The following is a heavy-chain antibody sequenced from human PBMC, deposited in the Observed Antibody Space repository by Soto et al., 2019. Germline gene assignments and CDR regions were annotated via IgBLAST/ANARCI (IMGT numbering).Heavy chain of an antibody. CDR3: ARDYYDSSGYYYCYYYGMDV. D-gene: IGHD3-22*01. CDR2: ISSSSSYI. Sequence: GGSLRLSCAASGFTFSSYSMNWVRQAPGKGLEWVSSISSSSSYIYYADSVKGRFTISRDNAKNSLYLQMNSLRAEDTAVYYCARDYYDSSGYYYCYYYGMDVWGQGTTVTVSS. CDR1: GFTFSSYS. V-gene: IGHV3-21*01. J-gene: IGHJ6*02.